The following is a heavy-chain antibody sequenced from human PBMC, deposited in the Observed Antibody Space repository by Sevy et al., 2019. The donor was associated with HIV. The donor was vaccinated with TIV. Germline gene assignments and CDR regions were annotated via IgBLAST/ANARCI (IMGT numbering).Heavy chain of an antibody. J-gene: IGHJ3*02. CDR2: INHSGSA. CDR3: ARHCSSISCSHAFDI. Sequence: SETLSLTCAVYSGSFSGYYWSWIRQPPGKGLEWIGEINHSGSANYNPYLKRRVTITADTSKNHFALKLSSVTAADTAVYYCARHCSSISCSHAFDIWGLGTMVTVSS. D-gene: IGHD2-2*01. V-gene: IGHV4-34*01. CDR1: SGSFSGYY.